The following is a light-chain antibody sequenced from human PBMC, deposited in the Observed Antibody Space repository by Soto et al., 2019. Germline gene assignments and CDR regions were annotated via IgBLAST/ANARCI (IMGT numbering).Light chain of an antibody. J-gene: IGKJ1*01. CDR3: QQYNRGWT. CDR2: GAS. Sequence: EIVMTQSPATLSASPGKTATLSCRASQSVSSDLAWYQQRPGQAPSLLIYGASTRATGIPARFSGSGSGTEFTLTISSLQSEDFAVYYCQQYNRGWTFGQGTKVEIK. V-gene: IGKV3-15*01. CDR1: QSVSSD.